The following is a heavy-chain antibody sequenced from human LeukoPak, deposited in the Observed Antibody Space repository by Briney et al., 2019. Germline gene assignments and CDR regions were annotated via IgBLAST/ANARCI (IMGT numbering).Heavy chain of an antibody. V-gene: IGHV4-39*01. CDR1: GGSISSSSYY. J-gene: IGHJ6*03. Sequence: PETLSLTCTVSGGSISSSSYYWGWIRQPPGKGLEWIGSIYYSGSTYYNPSLKSRVTISVDTSKNQFSLKLSSVTAADTAVYYCARHGVEATPDYYYMDVWGKGTTVTVSS. D-gene: IGHD1-26*01. CDR3: ARHGVEATPDYYYMDV. CDR2: IYYSGST.